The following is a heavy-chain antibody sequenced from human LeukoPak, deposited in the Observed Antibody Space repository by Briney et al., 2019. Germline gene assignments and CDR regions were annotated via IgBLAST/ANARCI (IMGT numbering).Heavy chain of an antibody. V-gene: IGHV4-34*01. CDR3: ARGATISETGYFDF. D-gene: IGHD5-24*01. J-gene: IGHJ4*03. Sequence: PSETLSLTCAVYGGSFSRYYWSWIRQSPGKGLEWIAEIDHRGDINYNPSAKSRVTISVDTSKNQFSLKVRSLSAADTAVYYCARGATISETGYFDFWGQGTLVTVSS. CDR1: GGSFSRYY. CDR2: IDHRGDI.